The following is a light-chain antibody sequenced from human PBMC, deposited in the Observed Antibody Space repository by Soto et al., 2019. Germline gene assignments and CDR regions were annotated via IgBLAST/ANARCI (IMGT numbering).Light chain of an antibody. Sequence: QSVLTQPASVSGSPGQSITVSCIGTSSDVRGYNYVSWYQQHPGKAPKLMIHDVSDRPSGVSNRFSGSKSGNTASLTISGLQAEDEAYYYCSSYASSTTQVFGGGTKLTVL. V-gene: IGLV2-14*01. CDR1: SSDVRGYNY. CDR3: SSYASSTTQV. J-gene: IGLJ2*01. CDR2: DVS.